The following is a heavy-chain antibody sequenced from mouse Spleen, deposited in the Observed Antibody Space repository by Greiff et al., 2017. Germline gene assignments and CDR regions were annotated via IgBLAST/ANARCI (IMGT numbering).Heavy chain of an antibody. Sequence: EVKLVESGGGLVKPGGSLKLSCAASGFTFSDYGMHWVRQTPEKGLEWVAYISSGSSTIYYADTVKGRFTISRDNAKNTLFLQMTSLRSEDTAMYYCARTLYDGFAYWGQGTLVTVSA. V-gene: IGHV5-17*01. J-gene: IGHJ3*01. CDR2: ISSGSSTI. CDR1: GFTFSDYG. D-gene: IGHD2-3*01. CDR3: ARTLYDGFAY.